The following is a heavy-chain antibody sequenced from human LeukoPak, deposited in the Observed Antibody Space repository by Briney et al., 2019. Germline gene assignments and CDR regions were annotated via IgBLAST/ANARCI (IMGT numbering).Heavy chain of an antibody. J-gene: IGHJ4*02. CDR1: GYAFSAYY. CDR3: ARVDDRGHYYDSSGPRKLFDY. D-gene: IGHD3-22*01. V-gene: IGHV1-2*02. CDR2: INPNSGGT. Sequence: GASVKVSCKASGYAFSAYYMHWVRQAPGQGLECMGWINPNSGGTNYARKFQGRVTMTRDTSISTAYMDLSRLRSDDTAVYYCARVDDRGHYYDSSGPRKLFDYWGQGTLVTVSS.